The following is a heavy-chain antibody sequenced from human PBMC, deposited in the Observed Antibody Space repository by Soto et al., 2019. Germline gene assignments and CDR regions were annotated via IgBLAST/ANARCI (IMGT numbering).Heavy chain of an antibody. CDR3: ATAGFRGTSIQHLDH. Sequence: QVQLVQSGAEVKKPGSSVKVSCQAPGGAFSTYAITWVRQAPGQGLEWMGAIIPVFEPTSSARRFRGRLSISADAVTSTAYIDMSDLRSEDTAIYYCATAGFRGTSIQHLDHWGQGALVTVSP. CDR1: GGAFSTYA. CDR2: IIPVFEPT. D-gene: IGHD2-15*01. J-gene: IGHJ4*02. V-gene: IGHV1-69*01.